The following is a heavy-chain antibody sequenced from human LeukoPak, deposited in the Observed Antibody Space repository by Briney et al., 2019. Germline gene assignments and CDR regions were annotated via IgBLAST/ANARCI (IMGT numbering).Heavy chain of an antibody. D-gene: IGHD1-1*01. CDR3: ARDSTTMDARWYDP. CDR2: ISYDGSNK. Sequence: GRSLRLSCAASGFTFSSYAMHWVRQAPGKGLEWVAVISYDGSNKYYADSVKGRFTISRDNSKNTLYLQMNSLRAEDAAVYYCARDSTTMDARWYDPWGQGTLVTVSS. J-gene: IGHJ5*02. CDR1: GFTFSSYA. V-gene: IGHV3-30*04.